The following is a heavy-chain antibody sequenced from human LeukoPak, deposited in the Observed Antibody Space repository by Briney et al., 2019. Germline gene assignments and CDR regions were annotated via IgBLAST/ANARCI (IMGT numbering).Heavy chain of an antibody. CDR2: IYSGGST. V-gene: IGHV3-53*01. CDR3: ARASLYDILTGYYTPYYFDY. Sequence: GGSLRLSCAASGFTVSSNYMSWVRQAPGKGLEWVSVIYSGGSTYYADSVKGRFTISRDNSKNTLYLQMNSLRAEDTAVYYCARASLYDILTGYYTPYYFDYWSQGTLVTVSS. D-gene: IGHD3-9*01. J-gene: IGHJ4*02. CDR1: GFTVSSNY.